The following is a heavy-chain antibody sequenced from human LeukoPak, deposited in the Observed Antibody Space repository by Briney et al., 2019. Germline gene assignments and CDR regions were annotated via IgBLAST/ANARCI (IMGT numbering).Heavy chain of an antibody. Sequence: GGSLRLSCAASGFTVSSNYMSWVRQAPGKGLEWVSVIYSGGSTYYADSVKGRFTISRDNSKNTLYLQMNSLRAEDTAVYYCARVYYYDSSGQNWFDPWGQGTLATVSS. CDR2: IYSGGST. V-gene: IGHV3-53*01. CDR3: ARVYYYDSSGQNWFDP. D-gene: IGHD3-22*01. CDR1: GFTVSSNY. J-gene: IGHJ5*02.